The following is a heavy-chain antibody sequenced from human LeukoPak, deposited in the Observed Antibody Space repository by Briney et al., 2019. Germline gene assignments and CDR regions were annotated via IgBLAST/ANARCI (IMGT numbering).Heavy chain of an antibody. CDR3: ARGFQYCYDSSGYYYPFDY. Sequence: SETLSLTCAVYGGSFCGYYWRWMRQPPGKGLEWMGEINHSGSTNYNPSLKCRVTISVDTSKNQCSLKLSSVTAADTAVYSCARGFQYCYDSSGYYYPFDYWGQGTLVSVSS. CDR1: GGSFCGYY. V-gene: IGHV4-34*01. D-gene: IGHD3-22*01. CDR2: INHSGST. J-gene: IGHJ4*02.